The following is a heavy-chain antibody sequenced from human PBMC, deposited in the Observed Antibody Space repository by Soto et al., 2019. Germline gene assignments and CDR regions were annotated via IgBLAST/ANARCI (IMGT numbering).Heavy chain of an antibody. CDR1: GFTFSSYG. V-gene: IGHV3-33*01. CDR2: IWYDGSNK. D-gene: IGHD1-26*01. J-gene: IGHJ6*02. CDR3: ARTQVGASHYYYYGMDV. Sequence: PGGSLRLSCAASGFTFSSYGMHWVRQAPGKGLEWVAVIWYDGSNKYYADSVKGRFTISRDNSKNTLYLQMNSLRAEDTAVYYCARTQVGASHYYYYGMDVWGQGTTVTVSS.